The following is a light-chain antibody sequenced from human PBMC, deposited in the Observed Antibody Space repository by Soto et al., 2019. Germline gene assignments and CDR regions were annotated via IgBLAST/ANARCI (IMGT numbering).Light chain of an antibody. CDR1: QGISSY. V-gene: IGKV1-8*01. CDR3: QQVNVYPST. CDR2: AAS. J-gene: IGKJ4*01. Sequence: AIRMTQSPSSFSASTGDRVTITCLASQGISSYLAWYQQKPGKAPKLLIYAASTLQSGVPSRFSGSGSGTDFTLTISCLQSEDFATYYCQQVNVYPSTFGGGTKVDIK.